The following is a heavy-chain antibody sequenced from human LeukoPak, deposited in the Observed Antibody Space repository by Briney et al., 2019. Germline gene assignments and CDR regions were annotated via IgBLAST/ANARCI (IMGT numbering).Heavy chain of an antibody. J-gene: IGHJ4*02. CDR2: IKQDGSET. CDR3: ARDPSGWFFCY. Sequence: GGSLRLSCAASGFTFSSYGMSWVRQLPGKGLDWVANIKQDGSETTHPDSVRGRFTLFREHAKDSVYLEMNSLRVDDTAGYYCARDPSGWFFCYWGQGTLVTVSS. CDR1: GFTFSSYG. D-gene: IGHD6-19*01. V-gene: IGHV3-7*01.